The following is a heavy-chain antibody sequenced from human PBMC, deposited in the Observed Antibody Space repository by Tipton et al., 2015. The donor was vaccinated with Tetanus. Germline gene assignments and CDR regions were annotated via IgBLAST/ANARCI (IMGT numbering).Heavy chain of an antibody. V-gene: IGHV3-30*03. D-gene: IGHD3-16*02. Sequence: SLRLSCAASGFTFTSYGMHWVRQAPGKGLDWVAVISYDGSNKYYADSVKGRFTISRDNSKNTLYLQMNSLRAEDTAVYYCARARMITFGGVIVQFDYWGQGTLVTVSS. J-gene: IGHJ4*02. CDR1: GFTFTSYG. CDR2: ISYDGSNK. CDR3: ARARMITFGGVIVQFDY.